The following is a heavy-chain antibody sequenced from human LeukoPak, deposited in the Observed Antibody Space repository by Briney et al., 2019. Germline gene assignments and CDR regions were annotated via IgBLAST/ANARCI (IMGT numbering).Heavy chain of an antibody. CDR2: IKQDGSEK. Sequence: GGSLRLSCATSGFTFTSYWMSWVRQAPGKGLEWVASIKQDGSEKYYVDSVKGRFTISRDNAKNSLNLQMNSLRAEDTAVYYCARHPNYYDSSGYYKGFDCWGQGTLVTVSS. CDR3: ARHPNYYDSSGYYKGFDC. CDR1: GFTFTSYW. J-gene: IGHJ4*02. V-gene: IGHV3-7*03. D-gene: IGHD3-22*01.